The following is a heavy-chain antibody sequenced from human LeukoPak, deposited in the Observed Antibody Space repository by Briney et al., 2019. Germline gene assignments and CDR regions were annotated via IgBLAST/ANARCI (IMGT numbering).Heavy chain of an antibody. CDR3: ARGSWTTVTVYFDY. Sequence: PSETLSLTCTVSGGSVSSGTYYWSWIRQPPGKGLEWIGYIYYSGSTNYNPSLKSRVTISVDKSKNQFSLKLSSVTAADTAVYYCARGSWTTVTVYFDYWGQGTLVTVSS. J-gene: IGHJ4*02. D-gene: IGHD4-17*01. CDR2: IYYSGST. CDR1: GGSVSSGTYY. V-gene: IGHV4-61*01.